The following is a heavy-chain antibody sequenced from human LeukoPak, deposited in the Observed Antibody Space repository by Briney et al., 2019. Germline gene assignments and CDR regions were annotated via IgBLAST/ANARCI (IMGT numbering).Heavy chain of an antibody. CDR3: ARGGLFAYYFDY. D-gene: IGHD3-10*02. Sequence: GSLRLSCAASGFTFTTYWMHWVRQAPGKGLEWVSRIKGDEMTTNYADSVEGRFTISRDNAKNTVYLEINSLRDEDTAVYYCARGGLFAYYFDYWGQGTLVTVSS. CDR1: GFTFTTYW. CDR2: IKGDEMTT. V-gene: IGHV3-74*01. J-gene: IGHJ4*02.